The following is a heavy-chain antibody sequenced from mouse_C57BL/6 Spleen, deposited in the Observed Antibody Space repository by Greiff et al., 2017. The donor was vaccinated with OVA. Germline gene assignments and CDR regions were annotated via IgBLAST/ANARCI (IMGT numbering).Heavy chain of an antibody. CDR2: IDPNSGGT. CDR1: GYTFTSYW. J-gene: IGHJ2*01. Sequence: QVQLQQPGAELVKPGASVKLSCKASGYTFTSYWMHWVKQRPGRGLEWIGRIDPNSGGTKYNEKFKSKATLTVDKPSSTADMQLSSLTSEESAVYYCARSLITTVVADYWGQGTTLTVSS. CDR3: ARSLITTVVADY. D-gene: IGHD1-1*01. V-gene: IGHV1-72*01.